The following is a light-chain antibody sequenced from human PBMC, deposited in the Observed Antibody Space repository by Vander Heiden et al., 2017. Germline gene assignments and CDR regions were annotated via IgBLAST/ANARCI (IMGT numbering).Light chain of an antibody. Sequence: DIQMTQSPSSLSASVGDRVTITCRASQSINYYLNWYQHKPGKAPELLIYAASSLQSGVPSRFSGSGSGTDFTLTISRLQPEDFATYYCQQSDSTEYTFGQGTKLDIK. J-gene: IGKJ2*01. V-gene: IGKV1-39*01. CDR3: QQSDSTEYT. CDR1: QSINYY. CDR2: AAS.